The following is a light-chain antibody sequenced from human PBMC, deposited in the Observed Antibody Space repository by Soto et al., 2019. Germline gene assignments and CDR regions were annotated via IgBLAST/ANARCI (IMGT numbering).Light chain of an antibody. J-gene: IGKJ3*01. V-gene: IGKV3-20*01. CDR1: QSLGSNY. Sequence: EIVLTQSPGTLSLSPGERVTLSCRASQSLGSNYLAWYQQKPGQAPRLLIYAASSRATGIPDRFSGSGSGADFTLTISRLEPEDFAVYYCQQYGSSPFTFGPGTKVDIK. CDR3: QQYGSSPFT. CDR2: AAS.